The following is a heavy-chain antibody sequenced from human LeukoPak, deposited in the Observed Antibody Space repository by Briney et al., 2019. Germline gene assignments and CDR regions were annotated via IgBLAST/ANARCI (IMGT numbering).Heavy chain of an antibody. CDR1: GFTFSSYS. CDR2: ISSSSSYI. CDR3: AREIHSSGWADY. Sequence: GGSLRLSCAASGFTFSSYSMNWVRQAPGKGLEWVSSISSSSSYIYYADSVKGRFTISRDNAKNSLYLQMNSLRAEDTAVYYCAREIHSSGWADYWGQGTLVTVSS. J-gene: IGHJ4*02. D-gene: IGHD6-19*01. V-gene: IGHV3-21*01.